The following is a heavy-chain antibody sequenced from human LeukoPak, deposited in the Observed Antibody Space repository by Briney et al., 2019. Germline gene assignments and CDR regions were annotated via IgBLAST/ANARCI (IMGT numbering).Heavy chain of an antibody. CDR2: VSYDGRDQ. J-gene: IGHJ4*02. CDR3: AKSVASEAD. Sequence: GGSLRLSCAASGFTFSSYSMNWVRQALGKGLEWVAVVSYDGRDQYYADSVKGRFTISRDNSNNMLYLQMDTLTPEDTAVYYCAKSVASEADWGQGTLVAVSS. D-gene: IGHD5-12*01. CDR1: GFTFSSYS. V-gene: IGHV3-30*18.